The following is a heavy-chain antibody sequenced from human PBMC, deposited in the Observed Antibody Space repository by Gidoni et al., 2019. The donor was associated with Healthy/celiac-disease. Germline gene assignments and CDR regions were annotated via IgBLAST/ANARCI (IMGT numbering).Heavy chain of an antibody. CDR2: IYTSGST. CDR1: GGSIRSGRYY. D-gene: IGHD3-16*02. CDR3: ARGPAYVWGSYRYDYYYYGMDV. Sequence: QVQLQESGPGLVKPSQTLSLTCTVSGGSIRSGRYYWSWIRQPAGKGLEWIGRIYTSGSTNYNPSLKSRVTISVDTSKNQFSLKLSSVTAADTAVYYCARGPAYVWGSYRYDYYYYGMDVWGQGTTVTVSS. J-gene: IGHJ6*02. V-gene: IGHV4-61*02.